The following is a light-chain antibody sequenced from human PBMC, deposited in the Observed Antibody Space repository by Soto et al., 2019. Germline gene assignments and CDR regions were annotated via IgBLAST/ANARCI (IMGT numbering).Light chain of an antibody. CDR2: GAS. CDR3: HQYNNWPRT. CDR1: QTIYSN. Sequence: IVMTQSPATLSVSPGERATLSCRAGQTIYSNVAWYQQKPGQAPRLLIYGASTRATGIPARFSGSGSGAEFTLTISSLQSEDFAVYFCHQYNNWPRTFGQGTRLEIK. J-gene: IGKJ5*01. V-gene: IGKV3-15*01.